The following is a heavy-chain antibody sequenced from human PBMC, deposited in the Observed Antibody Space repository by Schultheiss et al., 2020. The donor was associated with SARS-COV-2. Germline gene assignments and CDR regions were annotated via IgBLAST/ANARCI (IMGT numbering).Heavy chain of an antibody. CDR2: ISSSSSYI. CDR3: ARAPPGWYFDL. Sequence: GGSLRLSCAASGFTFSSYSMNWVRQAPGKGLEWVSSISSSSSYIYYADSVKGRFTISRDNAKNSLYLQMNSLRAEDTAVYYCARAPPGWYFDLWGRGTLVTVSS. V-gene: IGHV3-21*01. CDR1: GFTFSSYS. J-gene: IGHJ2*01.